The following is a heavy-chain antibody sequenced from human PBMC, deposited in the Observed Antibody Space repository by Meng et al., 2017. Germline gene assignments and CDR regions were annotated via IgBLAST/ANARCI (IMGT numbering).Heavy chain of an antibody. CDR1: GYTFISYY. D-gene: IGHD3-10*01. J-gene: IGHJ6*02. CDR2: NNPSGGST. Sequence: ASVKVSCKASGYTFISYYMHWVRQAPGQGLEWMGINNPSGGSTSYAQKFQGRVTMTRDTSTSTVYMELSSLRSEDTAVYYCAGDPYYYCSGNYYSVYYYYGMDVWGQGTTVTVSS. CDR3: AGDPYYYCSGNYYSVYYYYGMDV. V-gene: IGHV1-46*01.